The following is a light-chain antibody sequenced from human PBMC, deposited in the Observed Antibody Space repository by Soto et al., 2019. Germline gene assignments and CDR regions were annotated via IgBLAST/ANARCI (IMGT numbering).Light chain of an antibody. Sequence: DIVMTQSPLSLPVTPGEPASICCRSSESLLHSNGYNYLDWYLQKPGQSPQLLIFLGSNRASGVPDRFSGSGSGTDFTLKISRVEAEDVGVYYCMQALQTPWTFGQGTKVDIK. V-gene: IGKV2-28*01. J-gene: IGKJ1*01. CDR2: LGS. CDR3: MQALQTPWT. CDR1: ESLLHSNGYNY.